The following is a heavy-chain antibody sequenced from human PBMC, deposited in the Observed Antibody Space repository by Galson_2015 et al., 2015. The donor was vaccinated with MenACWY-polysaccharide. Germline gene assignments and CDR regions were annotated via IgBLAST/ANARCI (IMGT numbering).Heavy chain of an antibody. J-gene: IGHJ4*02. CDR2: ISGSGRTI. CDR1: GFSFSDYY. CDR3: ARSAQNDY. Sequence: SLRLSCAASGFSFSDYYMCWLRQAPGKGLEWASYISGSGRTIYYADSVRGRFTISRDNAKNSLYLQMNSLRAEDTAVYYCARSAQNDYWGQGTLVTVSS. V-gene: IGHV3-11*01.